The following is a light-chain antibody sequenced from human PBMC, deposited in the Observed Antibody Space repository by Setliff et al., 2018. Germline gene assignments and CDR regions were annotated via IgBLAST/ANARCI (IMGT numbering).Light chain of an antibody. CDR1: QNLLYSDGSTY. Sequence: SCKSGQNLLYSDGSTYLNWFLQRPGQSPRRLIYKISNRDSGVPDRFSGSESRPNFTLKISRVEAEDVGTYYCMQGTHWPPTFGPGTKVHIK. J-gene: IGKJ3*01. V-gene: IGKV2-30*01. CDR2: KIS. CDR3: MQGTHWPPT.